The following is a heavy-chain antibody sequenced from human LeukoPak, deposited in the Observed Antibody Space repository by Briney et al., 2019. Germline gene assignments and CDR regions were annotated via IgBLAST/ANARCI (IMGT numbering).Heavy chain of an antibody. J-gene: IGHJ5*02. CDR1: GFTFSSYG. CDR3: AKKERTSSGCGLVCDWFDP. D-gene: IGHD2-2*01. CDR2: ISGSGGST. V-gene: IGHV3-23*01. Sequence: GGSLRLSCAASGFTFSSYGMSWVRQAPGKGLEWVSAISGSGGSTYYADSVKGRFTISRDNSKNTLYLQMNSLRVEDTAVYYCAKKERTSSGCGLVCDWFDPWGQGTLVTVSS.